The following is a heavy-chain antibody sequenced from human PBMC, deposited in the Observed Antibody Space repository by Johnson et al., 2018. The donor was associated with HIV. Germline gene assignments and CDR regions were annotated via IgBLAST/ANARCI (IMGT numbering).Heavy chain of an antibody. CDR1: GFTFSNAW. CDR2: IKSESDGGTT. J-gene: IGHJ3*02. V-gene: IGHV3-15*01. CDR3: STGDIVVVAGAMLLPLHDAFDI. Sequence: MQLVESGGGVVQPGRSLRLSCAASGFTFSNAWMNWVRQAPGKGLEWVGRIKSESDGGTTDYPTPVKGRFTISSDDSKNMLYLQMNGLKIEDKAVYYCSTGDIVVVAGAMLLPLHDAFDIWGQGTMVTVSS. D-gene: IGHD2-15*01.